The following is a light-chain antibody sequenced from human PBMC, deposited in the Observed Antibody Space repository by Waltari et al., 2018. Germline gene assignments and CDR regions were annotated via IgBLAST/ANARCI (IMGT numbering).Light chain of an antibody. CDR3: SSYTSRSTFVI. CDR1: SSDVGGYNY. Sequence: QSALTQPASVSGSPGQSLTISCTGTSSDVGGYNYVSWYQQYPGKAPKLPIYDVTERPPGVSNGFSGSKSGNTASLTISGLQAEDEGDYHCSSYTSRSTFVIFGGGTKLTVL. CDR2: DVT. V-gene: IGLV2-14*03. J-gene: IGLJ2*01.